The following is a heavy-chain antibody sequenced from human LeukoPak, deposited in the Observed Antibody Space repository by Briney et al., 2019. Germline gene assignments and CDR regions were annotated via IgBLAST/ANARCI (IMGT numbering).Heavy chain of an antibody. CDR1: XFTFSTYW. CDR2: INQDGSWK. Sequence: ASXFTFSTYWMTWVRQXPGKGLEWVASINQDGSWKFYVDSVKGRFTISRDNAQKSLYLEMNSLRAEDTAFYYCARAVTSTEGYWGQGTLVTVSS. J-gene: IGHJ4*02. V-gene: IGHV3-7*03. CDR3: ARAVTSTEGY. D-gene: IGHD4-17*01.